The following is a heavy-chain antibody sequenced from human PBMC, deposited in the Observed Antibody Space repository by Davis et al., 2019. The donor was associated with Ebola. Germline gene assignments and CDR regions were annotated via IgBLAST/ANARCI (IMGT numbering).Heavy chain of an antibody. D-gene: IGHD1-26*01. Sequence: PGGSLRLSCAASGFTFSSYAMHWVRQAPGKGLEWVAVISYDGSNKYYADSVKGRFTISRDNSKNTLYLQMNSLRAEDTAVYYCATGYSGSYYAFDYWGQGTLVTVSS. CDR2: ISYDGSNK. CDR3: ATGYSGSYYAFDY. V-gene: IGHV3-30-3*01. J-gene: IGHJ4*02. CDR1: GFTFSSYA.